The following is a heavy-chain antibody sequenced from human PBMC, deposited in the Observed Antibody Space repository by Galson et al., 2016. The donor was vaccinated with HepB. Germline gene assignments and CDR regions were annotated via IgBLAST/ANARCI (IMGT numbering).Heavy chain of an antibody. CDR3: AREGTY. J-gene: IGHJ4*02. CDR2: IHPSGST. CDR1: GGTVTSGSDY. V-gene: IGHV4-61*01. Sequence: LSLTCTVAGGTVTSGSDYWTWIRQPPGKGLEWTGYIHPSGSTNYNPSLKSRVTISVDTSKNQFSLRLSSVTAADTAMYYCAREGTYWGQGTLVTVSS.